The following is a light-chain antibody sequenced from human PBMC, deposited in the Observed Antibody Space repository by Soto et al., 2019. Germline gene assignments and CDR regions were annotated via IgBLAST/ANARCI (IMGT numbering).Light chain of an antibody. CDR2: DAS. CDR1: QSVSSNY. J-gene: IGKJ1*01. Sequence: GLTRSHRTLPLPSSQRATLSCRASQSVSSNYLAWYQQKPGQAPRLLIYDASSRAPGIPDRFSGSGSGTDFALTISRLEPEDFAVYYCQQYGTSTGTFGQGTKVDIK. V-gene: IGKV3-20*01. CDR3: QQYGTSTGT.